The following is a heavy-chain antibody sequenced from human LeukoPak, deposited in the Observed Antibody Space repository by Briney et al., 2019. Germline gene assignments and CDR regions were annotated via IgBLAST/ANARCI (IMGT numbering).Heavy chain of an antibody. CDR1: GYTFTSYG. D-gene: IGHD2-2*01. V-gene: IGHV1-18*01. J-gene: IGHJ5*02. CDR2: ISAYNGNT. CDR3: ARDPSNTSGWKTWFDP. Sequence: ASVKVSCKASGYTFTSYGISWVRQAPGQGLEWMGWISAYNGNTNYAQKFQGRVTMTTDTSTSTAYMELRSLRSDDTAVYYCARDPSNTSGWKTWFDPWGQGTLVTVSS.